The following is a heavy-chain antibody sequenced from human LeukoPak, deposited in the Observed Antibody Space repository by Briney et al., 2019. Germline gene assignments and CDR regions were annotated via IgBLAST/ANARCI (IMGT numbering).Heavy chain of an antibody. CDR1: GFTFSSSW. V-gene: IGHV3-74*01. Sequence: AGGSPRLSCAVSGFTFSSSWMHGVRQAPGKGLVWVSHIKTDGSTTAYADSVKGRFTISRDNAKNTLYLQMNSLRAEDTGVYYCARGNQQLPRSTPDYWGQGTLVTVSS. D-gene: IGHD2-2*01. CDR3: ARGNQQLPRSTPDY. CDR2: IKTDGSTT. J-gene: IGHJ4*02.